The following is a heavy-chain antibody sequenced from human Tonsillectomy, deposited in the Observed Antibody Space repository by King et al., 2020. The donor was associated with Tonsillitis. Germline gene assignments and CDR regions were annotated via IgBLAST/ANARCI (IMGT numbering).Heavy chain of an antibody. CDR3: VRDDGNTPSAFDY. Sequence: VQLVESGGDLVQPAGSLRLSCVASGFTFTDYWMAWVRQAPGKGLEWVADIKGDGSKRYYVDSVKGRFTISRDNAKNSLYLQMNSLRAEDTARYYCVRDDGNTPSAFDYWGQGTLVTVSS. CDR2: IKGDGSKR. CDR1: GFTFTDYW. J-gene: IGHJ4*02. D-gene: IGHD2-15*01. V-gene: IGHV3-7*03.